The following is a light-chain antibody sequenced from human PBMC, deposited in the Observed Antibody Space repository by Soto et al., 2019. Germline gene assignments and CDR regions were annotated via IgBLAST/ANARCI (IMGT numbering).Light chain of an antibody. CDR2: EGT. Sequence: QSALTQPASVSGSPGQSITISCTGTFSDVGVYNLVSWHQQHPGKAPKLMIYEGTKRPSGVSNRFSGSKSGNTASLTISGLQAEDEADYYCCSFAGSSTLVFGGGTQLTVL. CDR3: CSFAGSSTLV. J-gene: IGLJ2*01. V-gene: IGLV2-23*01. CDR1: FSDVGVYNL.